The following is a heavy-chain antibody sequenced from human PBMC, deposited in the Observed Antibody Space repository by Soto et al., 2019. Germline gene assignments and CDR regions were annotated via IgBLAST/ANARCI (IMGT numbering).Heavy chain of an antibody. Sequence: QVQLVQSGAEVRQPASSVKVSCKTSGATFSSYAITWVRQAPGQGLEWMGGIVPTVDTSTYAQKFQGRVRITADKFTNTLYMELSSLRSDDTAVYYCVRVVAIPGYPDNWGQGTLVTVSS. CDR3: VRVVAIPGYPDN. J-gene: IGHJ4*02. CDR1: GATFSSYA. D-gene: IGHD5-12*01. CDR2: IVPTVDTS. V-gene: IGHV1-69*14.